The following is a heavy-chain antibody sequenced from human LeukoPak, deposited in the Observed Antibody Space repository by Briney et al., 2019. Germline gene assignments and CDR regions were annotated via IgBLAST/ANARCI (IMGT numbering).Heavy chain of an antibody. D-gene: IGHD3-10*01. J-gene: IGHJ4*02. CDR3: ARRGPRTLSGSRSYLDY. CDR1: GYTFTGYY. Sequence: ASVKVSCKASGYTFTGYYMHWVRQAPGQGLEWMGWINPNSGGTNYAQAFQGRVTITADESTSTAYMELSSLISEDTAVYYCARRGPRTLSGSRSYLDYWGQGTLVTVSS. CDR2: INPNSGGT. V-gene: IGHV1-2*02.